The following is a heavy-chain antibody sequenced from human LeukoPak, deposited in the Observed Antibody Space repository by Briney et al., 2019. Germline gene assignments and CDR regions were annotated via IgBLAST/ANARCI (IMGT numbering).Heavy chain of an antibody. CDR3: ARELAYCGGDCYLAAFDL. D-gene: IGHD2-21*01. Sequence: SGTLSLTCSVSGYSINSGYYWGWIRQPPGKGLEWIGSIYHSGSSYYNPSLKSRVTISVDTSKNQFSLKLSSVTATDTAVYYCARELAYCGGDCYLAAFDLWGQGTMVTVSS. CDR1: GYSINSGYY. CDR2: IYHSGSS. V-gene: IGHV4-38-2*02. J-gene: IGHJ3*01.